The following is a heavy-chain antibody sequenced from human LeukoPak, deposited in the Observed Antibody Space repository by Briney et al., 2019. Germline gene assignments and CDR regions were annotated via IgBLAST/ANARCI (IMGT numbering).Heavy chain of an antibody. CDR2: MNPNSGNT. Sequence: ASVRVSCKASGYTFTSYDINWVRQATGQGLEWMGWMNPNSGNTGYAQKFQGRVTMTRDTSISTAYMELSSLRSEDTAVYYCARGLATTRAHFDYWGQGTLVTVSS. V-gene: IGHV1-8*01. D-gene: IGHD5-24*01. J-gene: IGHJ4*02. CDR1: GYTFTSYD. CDR3: ARGLATTRAHFDY.